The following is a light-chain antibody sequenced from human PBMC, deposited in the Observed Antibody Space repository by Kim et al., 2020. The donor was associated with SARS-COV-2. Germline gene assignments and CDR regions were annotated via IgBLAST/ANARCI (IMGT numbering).Light chain of an antibody. CDR3: SSYTSSNTWV. CDR2: YVS. J-gene: IGLJ3*02. V-gene: IGLV2-14*04. Sequence: GQSITISCTGTSSDVGGYNFVSWYQQHPGKAPKLMILYVSKRPSGISNRFSGSKSGNTASLTISGLQAEDEADYYCSSYTSSNTWVFGGGTQLTVL. CDR1: SSDVGGYNF.